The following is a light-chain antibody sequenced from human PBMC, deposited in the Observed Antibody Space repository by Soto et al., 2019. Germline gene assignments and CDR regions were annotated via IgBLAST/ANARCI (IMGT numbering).Light chain of an antibody. V-gene: IGKV3-20*01. J-gene: IGKJ1*01. CDR1: QSVSSSY. CDR2: GAS. Sequence: EIVLTQSPGTLSLSPGERATLSCRASQSVSSSYLAWYQQKPGQAPRLLIYGASSRATGIPDRFSGSGSGTAFTLTISRLEPDDFAVYYCQQYGSSAWTFGQGTEVEIK. CDR3: QQYGSSAWT.